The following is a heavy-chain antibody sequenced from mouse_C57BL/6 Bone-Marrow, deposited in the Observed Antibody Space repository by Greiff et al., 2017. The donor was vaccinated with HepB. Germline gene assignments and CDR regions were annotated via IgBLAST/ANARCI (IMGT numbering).Heavy chain of an antibody. CDR1: GFNIKDDY. D-gene: IGHD2-2*01. CDR3: TTYGYYYAMDY. J-gene: IGHJ4*01. V-gene: IGHV14-4*01. CDR2: IDPENGDT. Sequence: EVKLLESGAELVRPGASVKLSCTASGFNIKDDYMHRVKQRPEQGLEWIGWIDPENGDTEYASKFQGKATITADTSSNTAYLQLSSLTSEDTAVYYCTTYGYYYAMDYWGQGTSVTVSS.